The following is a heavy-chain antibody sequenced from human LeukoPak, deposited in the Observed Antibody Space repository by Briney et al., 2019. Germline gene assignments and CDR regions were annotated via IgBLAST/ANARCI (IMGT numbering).Heavy chain of an antibody. Sequence: GGSLRLSCAASGFTFSNAWMSWGRQAPGKGEERVGRIKSKTDGRTTDYAATVKGRFTISRDDSKNTLYLQMNSLKTEDTAVYYCPTDQWFGELYWFDPWGQGTLVTVSS. CDR2: IKSKTDGRTT. D-gene: IGHD3-10*01. CDR1: GFTFSNAW. CDR3: PTDQWFGELYWFDP. J-gene: IGHJ5*02. V-gene: IGHV3-15*01.